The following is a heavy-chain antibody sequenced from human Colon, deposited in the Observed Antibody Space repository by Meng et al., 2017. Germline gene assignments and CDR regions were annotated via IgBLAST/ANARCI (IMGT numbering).Heavy chain of an antibody. CDR1: GGTFSNFA. Sequence: QVQLVQSGAEVKKPGYSVNVSCKASGGTFSNFAVSWVRQAPGQGLEWMGRINPNSGDTKYAQKFQGRLSMTRDTSINTAYMELSRLRSDDTAVYYCSLFPSTPDWFDPWGQGTLVTVSS. D-gene: IGHD1-1*01. CDR3: SLFPSTPDWFDP. V-gene: IGHV1-2*06. CDR2: INPNSGDT. J-gene: IGHJ5*02.